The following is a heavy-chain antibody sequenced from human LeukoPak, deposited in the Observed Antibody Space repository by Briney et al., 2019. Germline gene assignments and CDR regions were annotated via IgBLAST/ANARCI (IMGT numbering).Heavy chain of an antibody. Sequence: GASVKVSCKASGYTFISYGISWVRQAPGQGLEWMGWISTYNGNTNYAQKLQGRVTMTTDTSTSTAYMELRSLRSDDTAVYYCARSSSRITIFGVVIISEDYWGQGTLVTVSS. CDR3: ARSSSRITIFGVVIISEDY. J-gene: IGHJ4*02. CDR1: GYTFISYG. CDR2: ISTYNGNT. V-gene: IGHV1-18*01. D-gene: IGHD3-3*01.